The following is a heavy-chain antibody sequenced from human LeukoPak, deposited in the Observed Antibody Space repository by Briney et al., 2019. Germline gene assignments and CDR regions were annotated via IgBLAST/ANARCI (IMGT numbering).Heavy chain of an antibody. J-gene: IGHJ4*02. V-gene: IGHV4-4*02. CDR3: ASAEPRGIIWYPY. CDR1: GAPISSNNW. CDR2: IYHSGST. D-gene: IGHD6-13*01. Sequence: SGTVSLTCAVSGAPISSNNWWWSWVRQPPGKGLEWIGEIYHSGSTNYNPSLKSRVTMSVDKSKNQFSLKLSSVTAADTAVYYCASAEPRGIIWYPYWGQGTLVTVSS.